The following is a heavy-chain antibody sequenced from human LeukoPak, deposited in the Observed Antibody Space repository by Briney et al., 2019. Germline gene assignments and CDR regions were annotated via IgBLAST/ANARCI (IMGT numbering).Heavy chain of an antibody. V-gene: IGHV4-39*07. Sequence: SETLSLTCTVSGGSISSSSYYWGWIRQPPGKGLEWIGSIYHSGSTYYNPSLKSRVTISVDTSKNQFSLKLSSVTAADTAVYYCARRETYYDFWSGSNPAWFDPWGQGTLVTASS. CDR3: ARRETYYDFWSGSNPAWFDP. CDR2: IYHSGST. J-gene: IGHJ5*02. CDR1: GGSISSSSYY. D-gene: IGHD3-3*01.